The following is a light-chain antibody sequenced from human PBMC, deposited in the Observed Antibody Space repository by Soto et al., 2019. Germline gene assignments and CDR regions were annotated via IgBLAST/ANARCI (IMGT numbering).Light chain of an antibody. J-gene: IGKJ3*01. CDR1: QDISSY. Sequence: IQLTQSPSSLSASVGDRVTITCRASQDISSYLAWYQQKPGEAPRVLSYATSTLQRGVPSRFSGSGSGTDFTLTISGLHPEDFATYYCQQLYSYPRTFGPGTKVDLK. V-gene: IGKV1-9*01. CDR2: ATS. CDR3: QQLYSYPRT.